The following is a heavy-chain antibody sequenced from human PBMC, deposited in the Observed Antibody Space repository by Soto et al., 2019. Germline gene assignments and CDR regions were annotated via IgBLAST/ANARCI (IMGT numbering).Heavy chain of an antibody. Sequence: QVQLVQSGAEVKKPGSSVKVSCKASGGTFSSYTISWVRQAPGRRLEWMGRIIPILGIANYAQKFQGRVTIPADKSTSTAYMELSSLRSEDTAVYYCARDDFSSSSADYWGQGTLVTVSS. CDR2: IIPILGIA. CDR3: ARDDFSSSSADY. D-gene: IGHD6-6*01. V-gene: IGHV1-69*08. CDR1: GGTFSSYT. J-gene: IGHJ4*02.